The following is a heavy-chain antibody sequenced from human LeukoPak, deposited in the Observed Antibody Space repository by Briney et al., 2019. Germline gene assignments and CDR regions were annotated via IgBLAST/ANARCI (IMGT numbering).Heavy chain of an antibody. CDR2: IYYSGST. D-gene: IGHD3-16*02. V-gene: IGHV4-59*01. Sequence: PSETLSLTCIVSGGSISSYYWSWIRQPPGKGLEWIGHIYYSGSTTYNPSLKSRVTISVETSKKQFSLKLSSVTPAEPAVYHCARVIIDMITFGGVIFEVWGQGTLVTVSS. CDR3: ARVIIDMITFGGVIFEV. CDR1: GGSISSYY. J-gene: IGHJ4*02.